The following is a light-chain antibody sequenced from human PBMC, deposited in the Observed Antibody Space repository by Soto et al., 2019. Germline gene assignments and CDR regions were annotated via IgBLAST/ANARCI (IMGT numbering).Light chain of an antibody. V-gene: IGLV8-61*01. Sequence: QAVVTQAPSFSVSPGGSVTLTCGLSSSSVSTSYYPCWYQQNPGQAPRTLIYSTNTRSSGVPDRFSGSILGNKAALTITGAQADDESDYYCVLYMGSGIGVFGGGTKLTVL. CDR1: SSSVSTSYY. CDR3: VLYMGSGIGV. J-gene: IGLJ2*01. CDR2: STN.